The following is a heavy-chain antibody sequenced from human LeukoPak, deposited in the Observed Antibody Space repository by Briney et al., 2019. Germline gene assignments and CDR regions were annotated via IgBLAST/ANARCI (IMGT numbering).Heavy chain of an antibody. V-gene: IGHV4-59*01. CDR1: GGSISSYY. CDR3: ARDSYSYGPSFDY. CDR2: IYYSGST. J-gene: IGHJ4*02. Sequence: PSETLSLTCTVSGGSISSYYWGWIRQPPGKGLEWIGYIYYSGSTNYNPSLKSRVTISVDTSKNQFSLKLSSVTAADTAVYYCARDSYSYGPSFDYWGQGTLVTVSS. D-gene: IGHD5-18*01.